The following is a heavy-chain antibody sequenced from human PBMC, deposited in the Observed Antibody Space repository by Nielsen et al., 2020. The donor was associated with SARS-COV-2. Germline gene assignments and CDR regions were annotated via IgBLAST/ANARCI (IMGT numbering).Heavy chain of an antibody. CDR1: GGSFSGYY. CDR2: INHSGST. Sequence: SKTLSLTCAVYGGSFSGYYWSWIRQPPGKGLEWIGEINHSGSTNYNPSLKSRVTISVDTSKNQFSLKLSSVTAADTAVYYCARTRGYSGYDPYYYYYYMDVWGKGTTVTVSS. CDR3: ARTRGYSGYDPYYYYYYMDV. J-gene: IGHJ6*03. D-gene: IGHD5-12*01. V-gene: IGHV4-34*01.